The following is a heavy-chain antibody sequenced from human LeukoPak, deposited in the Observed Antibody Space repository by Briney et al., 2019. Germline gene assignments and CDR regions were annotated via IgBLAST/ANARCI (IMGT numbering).Heavy chain of an antibody. CDR2: MSGSGGST. D-gene: IGHD2/OR15-2a*01. Sequence: GGSLRLSCAASGFPFSNYAMNWVRQAPGKGLGWVSAMSGSGGSTHYADSVRGRFTISRDNPDNFLYLQLTSLTAEDTAVYHCVKKGNSWSPRFDPWGQGTLVVVSS. J-gene: IGHJ5*02. CDR1: GFPFSNYA. CDR3: VKKGNSWSPRFDP. V-gene: IGHV3-23*01.